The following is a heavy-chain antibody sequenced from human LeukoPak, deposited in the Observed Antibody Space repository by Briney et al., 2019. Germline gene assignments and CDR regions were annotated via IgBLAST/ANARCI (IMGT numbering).Heavy chain of an antibody. CDR3: ARVRVDIGNWFDP. CDR1: GFTFSDYY. CDR2: ISSSSSYT. V-gene: IGHV3-11*06. J-gene: IGHJ5*02. Sequence: GGSLRLSCAASGFTFSDYYMSWIRQAPGKGLEWVSYISSSSSYTNYADSVKGRFTISRDNAKNSLYLQMNSLRAEDTAVYYCARVRVDIGNWFDPWGQGTLVTVSS. D-gene: IGHD2-2*03.